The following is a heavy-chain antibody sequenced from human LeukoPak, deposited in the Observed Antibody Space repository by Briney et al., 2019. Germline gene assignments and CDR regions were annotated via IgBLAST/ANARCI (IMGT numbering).Heavy chain of an antibody. CDR3: TRDWRGAYTDYFDL. V-gene: IGHV3-49*04. J-gene: IGHJ4*02. D-gene: IGHD3-3*01. CDR1: GFNFGDYA. Sequence: GGSLRLSCTASGFNFGDYAMTWVRQAPGKGLEWVGFIRTKPFGGTTEYAASVKGRFTISRDDSKRSADLQMNSLRPEDTAVYYCTRDWRGAYTDYFDLWGLGTLVTVSS. CDR2: IRTKPFGGTT.